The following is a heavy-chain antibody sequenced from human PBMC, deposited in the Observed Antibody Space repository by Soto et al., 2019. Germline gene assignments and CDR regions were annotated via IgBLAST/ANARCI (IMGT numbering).Heavy chain of an antibody. CDR2: IYYSGST. Sequence: NPSETLSLTCTVSGGSISSYYWSWIRQPPGKGLEWIGYIYYSGSTNYNPSLKSRVTISVDTSKNQFSLKLSSVTAADTAVYYCARDSPSRVTMVRGVSPRAFDIWGQGTMVTVSS. J-gene: IGHJ3*02. CDR1: GGSISSYY. D-gene: IGHD3-10*01. V-gene: IGHV4-59*01. CDR3: ARDSPSRVTMVRGVSPRAFDI.